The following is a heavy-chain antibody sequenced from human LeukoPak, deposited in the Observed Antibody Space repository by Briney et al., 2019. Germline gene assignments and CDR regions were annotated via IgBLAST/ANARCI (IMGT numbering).Heavy chain of an antibody. CDR2: IYYSGST. CDR1: GDSITNSY. CDR3: ARSYDYVWGSYRLAFDY. J-gene: IGHJ4*02. V-gene: IGHV4-59*08. D-gene: IGHD3-16*02. Sequence: PSETLSLTCTVSGDSITNSYWNWIRQPPGRGLEWIGRIYYSGSTNYNPSLKSRVTISVDTSKNQFSLKLSSVTAADTAVYYCARSYDYVWGSYRLAFDYWGQGTLVTVSS.